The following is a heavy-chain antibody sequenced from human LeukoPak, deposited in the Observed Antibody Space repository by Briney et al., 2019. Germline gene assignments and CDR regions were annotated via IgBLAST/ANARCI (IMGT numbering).Heavy chain of an antibody. D-gene: IGHD3-16*01. CDR2: ISSSSYI. CDR3: ARDKASVWRPFDY. J-gene: IGHJ4*02. V-gene: IGHV3-21*01. CDR1: GFTFSSYW. Sequence: GGSLRLSCAASGFTFSSYWMNWVRQAPGKGLEWVSSISSSSYIYYADSVKGRFTISRDNAKNSLYLQMSSLRAEDTAVYYCARDKASVWRPFDYWGQGTLVTVSS.